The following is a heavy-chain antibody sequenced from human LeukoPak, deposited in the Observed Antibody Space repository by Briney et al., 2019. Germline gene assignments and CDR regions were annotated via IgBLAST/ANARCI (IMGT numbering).Heavy chain of an antibody. CDR1: GFTFSNYE. CDR2: INTDGSST. J-gene: IGHJ4*02. CDR3: ARDSYTGFDY. V-gene: IGHV3-74*01. D-gene: IGHD1-14*01. Sequence: GGSLRLSCAASGFTFSNYEMNWVRQAPGKGLVWVSRINTDGSSTNYADSVKGRFTISRDNAKNTLYLQMNSLRAEDTAVYSCARDSYTGFDYWGQGTLVTVS.